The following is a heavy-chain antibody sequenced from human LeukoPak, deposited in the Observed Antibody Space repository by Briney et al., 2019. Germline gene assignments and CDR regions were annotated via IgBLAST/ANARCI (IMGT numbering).Heavy chain of an antibody. J-gene: IGHJ4*02. CDR3: AKARFWAGTPGNYFDY. CDR2: ISGSGGST. Sequence: PGGSLRLSCAASGFTFSSYAMSWVRQAPGKGLEWVSAISGSGGSTYYADSVKGRFTISGDNSKNTLYLQMNSLRAEDTAVYYCAKARFWAGTPGNYFDYWGQGTLVTVSS. CDR1: GFTFSSYA. D-gene: IGHD3-10*01. V-gene: IGHV3-23*01.